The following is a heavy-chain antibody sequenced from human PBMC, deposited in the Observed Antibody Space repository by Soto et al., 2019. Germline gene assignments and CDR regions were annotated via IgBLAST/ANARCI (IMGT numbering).Heavy chain of an antibody. Sequence: PGGSLRLSCAASGFTFSSYAMHWVRQAPGKGLEWVAVISYDGSNKYYADSVKGRFTISRDNSKNTLYLQMNSLRAEDTAVYYCARDRDVYDVWGQGTLVTVSS. CDR3: ARDRDVYDV. V-gene: IGHV3-30-3*01. J-gene: IGHJ4*02. CDR2: ISYDGSNK. CDR1: GFTFSSYA. D-gene: IGHD3-10*02.